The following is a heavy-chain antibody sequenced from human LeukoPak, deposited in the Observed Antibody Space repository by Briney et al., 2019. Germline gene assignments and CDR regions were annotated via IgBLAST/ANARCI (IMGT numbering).Heavy chain of an antibody. Sequence: GGSLRLSCAASGFTFTNYEMNWVRHAPGKGLEWVSYISSSGSTIYYADSVKGRLTISRDNAKNSLYLQMNSLRAEDTAVYYCAELGITVIGGVWGKGTTVTISS. V-gene: IGHV3-48*03. CDR1: GFTFTNYE. CDR2: ISSSGSTI. CDR3: AELGITVIGGV. D-gene: IGHD3-10*02. J-gene: IGHJ6*04.